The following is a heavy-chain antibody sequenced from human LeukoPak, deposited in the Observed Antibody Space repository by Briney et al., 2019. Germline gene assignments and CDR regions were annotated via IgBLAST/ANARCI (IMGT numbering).Heavy chain of an antibody. CDR3: ARESNDYVWGSYRSFDY. D-gene: IGHD3-16*02. V-gene: IGHV3-33*01. J-gene: IGHJ4*02. CDR1: GFTFSSYG. Sequence: PGGSLRLSCAASGFTFSSYGMHWVRQAPGKGLEWVAVIWYDGGNKYYADSVKGRFTISRDNSKNTLYLQMNNLRAEDTAVYYCARESNDYVWGSYRSFDYWGQGTLVTVSS. CDR2: IWYDGGNK.